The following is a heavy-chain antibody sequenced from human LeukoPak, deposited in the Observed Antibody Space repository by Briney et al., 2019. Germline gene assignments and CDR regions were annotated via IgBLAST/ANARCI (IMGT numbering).Heavy chain of an antibody. Sequence: PGRSLRLSCAASGFTFDDYAMHWVRQAPGKGLEWVSGISWNSGSIGYADSVKGRFTISRDNAKNSLYLQMNSLRAEDTAMYYCAKDYARVQWLNPFDAFDIWGQGTMVTVSS. CDR1: GFTFDDYA. D-gene: IGHD6-19*01. J-gene: IGHJ3*02. V-gene: IGHV3-9*01. CDR2: ISWNSGSI. CDR3: AKDYARVQWLNPFDAFDI.